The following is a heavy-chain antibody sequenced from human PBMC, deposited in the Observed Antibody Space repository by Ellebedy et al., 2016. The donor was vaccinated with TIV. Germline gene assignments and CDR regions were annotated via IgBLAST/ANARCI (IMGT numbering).Heavy chain of an antibody. CDR3: AKDWGSGWFAPHSYFDD. D-gene: IGHD6-19*01. Sequence: GESLKISXAASGFTFSSYGMHWVRQAPGKGLEWVAVISYDGSNKYYADSVKGRFTISRDNSKNTLYLQMNSLRAEDTAVYYCAKDWGSGWFAPHSYFDDWGQGTLVTVSS. CDR1: GFTFSSYG. CDR2: ISYDGSNK. J-gene: IGHJ4*02. V-gene: IGHV3-30*18.